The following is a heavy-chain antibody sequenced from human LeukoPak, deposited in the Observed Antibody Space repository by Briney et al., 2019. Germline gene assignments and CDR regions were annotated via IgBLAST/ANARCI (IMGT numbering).Heavy chain of an antibody. CDR3: ARDSSGQDGGNRH. D-gene: IGHD4-23*01. Sequence: GGSLRLSCAASGFTFISYSMNWVRQASGRGLEWVSYISSSGDTIYYTDSVKGRFIISRDNAENSLYLQMDSLRVEDTAVYYCARDSSGQDGGNRHWGQGTLVTVSS. CDR1: GFTFISYS. CDR2: ISSSGDTI. V-gene: IGHV3-48*04. J-gene: IGHJ4*02.